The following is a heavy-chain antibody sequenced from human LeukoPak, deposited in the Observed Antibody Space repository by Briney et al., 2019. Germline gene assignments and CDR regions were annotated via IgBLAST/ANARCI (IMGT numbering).Heavy chain of an antibody. CDR3: AYSIYGGGTYYYYYYYGMDV. CDR2: IRYDGNNK. Sequence: GGSLRLSCAASGFTFSSYGMHWVRQAPGKGLEWVAFIRYDGNNKYYADSVKGRFTISRDNSKNTLYLQMNSLRAEDTAVYYCAYSIYGGGTYYYYYYYGMDVWGQGTTVTVSS. V-gene: IGHV3-30*02. CDR1: GFTFSSYG. J-gene: IGHJ6*02. D-gene: IGHD3-22*01.